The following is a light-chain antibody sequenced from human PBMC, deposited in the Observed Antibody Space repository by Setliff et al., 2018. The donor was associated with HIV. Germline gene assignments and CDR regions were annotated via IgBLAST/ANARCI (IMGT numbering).Light chain of an antibody. Sequence: QSALAQPPSVSGSPGQSVTISCTGTSSDIGSYKRVSWYQQPPGTAPKLLIYEVSDRPSGVPARFSGSKSGNTASLTISGLQAEDEADYYCSSHRSSSYVFGTGTKVTVL. V-gene: IGLV2-18*02. CDR3: SSHRSSSYV. CDR1: SSDIGSYKR. J-gene: IGLJ1*01. CDR2: EVS.